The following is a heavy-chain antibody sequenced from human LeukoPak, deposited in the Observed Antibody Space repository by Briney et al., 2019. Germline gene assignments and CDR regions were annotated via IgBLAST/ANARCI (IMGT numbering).Heavy chain of an antibody. CDR3: AKVPITFIAAAPFDY. D-gene: IGHD6-13*01. V-gene: IGHV3-23*01. CDR1: GFTFSTYA. CDR2: ISGSGVST. Sequence: GGSLRLSCAVSGFTFSTYAMSWVRQAPGKGLEWVSAISGSGVSTYYADSVKGRFTISRDNSKNTLYLQMNSLRAEDTAVYYCAKVPITFIAAAPFDYWGQGTLVTVSS. J-gene: IGHJ4*02.